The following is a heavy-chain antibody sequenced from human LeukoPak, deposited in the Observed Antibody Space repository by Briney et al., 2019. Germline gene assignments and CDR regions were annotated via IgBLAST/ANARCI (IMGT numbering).Heavy chain of an antibody. V-gene: IGHV4-59*01. CDR3: ARVPGGWFGELLFDY. CDR2: IYYSGST. CDR1: GGSISSYY. Sequence: LSAPLSLTCTVSGGSISSYYWSWIRQPPGKGLEWIGYIYYSGSTNYNPSLKSRVTISVDTSKNQFSLKLSSVTAEDTAVYYCARVPGGWFGELLFDYWGQGTLVTFSS. J-gene: IGHJ4*02. D-gene: IGHD3-10*01.